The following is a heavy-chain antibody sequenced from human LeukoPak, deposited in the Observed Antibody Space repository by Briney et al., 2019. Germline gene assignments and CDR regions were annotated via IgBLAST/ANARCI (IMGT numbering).Heavy chain of an antibody. D-gene: IGHD1-26*01. CDR1: GLTFSRYK. CDR2: ITSSISSK. Sequence: GGSLRLSCAASGLTFSRYKMNWVRQAPGTGLEWVSYITSSISSKNYADSVKGRFTISRDNAKNSLYLQMNSLRAEDTAVYYCAREEYSGTYGTFDMWGQGTMVTVSS. J-gene: IGHJ3*02. CDR3: AREEYSGTYGTFDM. V-gene: IGHV3-48*01.